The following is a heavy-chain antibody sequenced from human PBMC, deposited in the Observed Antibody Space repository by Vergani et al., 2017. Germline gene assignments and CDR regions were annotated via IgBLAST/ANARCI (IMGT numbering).Heavy chain of an antibody. CDR2: IKSDGRT. D-gene: IGHD2-2*01. V-gene: IGHV3-66*02. Sequence: EVQLVESGGGLEQPGRSLRLSCRASGFTFTDYGISWVRQAPGKGLEWVSVIKSDGRTSYAESVRGRFTISRDTSRNAVYLQMNILRVEDTGVYYCTRSECSSTTCYGHYFDLWGHGILVTVSS. CDR3: TRSECSSTTCYGHYFDL. CDR1: GFTFTDYG. J-gene: IGHJ4*01.